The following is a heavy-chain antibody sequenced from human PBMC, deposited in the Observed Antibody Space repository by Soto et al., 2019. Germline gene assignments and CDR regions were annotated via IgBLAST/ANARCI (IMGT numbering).Heavy chain of an antibody. Sequence: SETLSLTCTVSGGSISSSSYYWGWIRQPPGKGLEWIGSIYYSGSTYYNPSLKSRVTISVDTSKNQFSLKLSSVTAADTAVYYCARPNVLLWFGDLPEVYDAFDIWGQGTMVTV. D-gene: IGHD3-10*01. V-gene: IGHV4-39*01. J-gene: IGHJ3*02. CDR3: ARPNVLLWFGDLPEVYDAFDI. CDR2: IYYSGST. CDR1: GGSISSSSYY.